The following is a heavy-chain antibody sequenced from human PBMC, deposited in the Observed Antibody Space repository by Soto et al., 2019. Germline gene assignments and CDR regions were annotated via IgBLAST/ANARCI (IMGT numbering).Heavy chain of an antibody. D-gene: IGHD6-25*01. V-gene: IGHV3-7*01. CDR2: IKKDGSQK. J-gene: IGHJ4*02. CDR1: GFTFSNYW. Sequence: EVQLVESGGGLVQPGGSLRLSWETSGFTFSNYWMTWVRQAPEKGLEWVANIKKDGSQKNFVDSVKGRFTISRDNAKNSLYLQMDSLRVEDKAIYYCVKEIASAQWGQGTLVTVSS. CDR3: VKEIASAQ.